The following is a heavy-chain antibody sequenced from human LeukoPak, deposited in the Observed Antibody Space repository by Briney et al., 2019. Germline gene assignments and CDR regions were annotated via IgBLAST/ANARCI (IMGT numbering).Heavy chain of an antibody. D-gene: IGHD3-22*01. Sequence: SETLSLTCTVSGGSISSYYWSWIRQPPGKGLEWIGEINHSGSTNYNPSLKSRVTISVDTSKNQFSLKLSSVTAADTAVYYCARAFDYYDSSGYTNKYFDYWGQGTLVTVSS. J-gene: IGHJ4*02. CDR1: GGSISSYY. V-gene: IGHV4-34*01. CDR3: ARAFDYYDSSGYTNKYFDY. CDR2: INHSGST.